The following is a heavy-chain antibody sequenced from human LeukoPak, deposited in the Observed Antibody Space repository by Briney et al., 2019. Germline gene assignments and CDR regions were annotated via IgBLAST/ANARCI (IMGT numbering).Heavy chain of an antibody. CDR3: AKAVDLATISVDI. CDR1: GFTFDSYG. D-gene: IGHD5-24*01. CDR2: ISGSGVYT. V-gene: IGHV3-23*01. Sequence: GGSLRLSCAASGFTFDSYGMNWVRQAPGKGLEWVPGISGSGVYTYYADSVKGRFTISRDNSKNTLYLVMNSLRVDDTAVYYCAKAVDLATISVDIWGQGTMVTVSS. J-gene: IGHJ3*02.